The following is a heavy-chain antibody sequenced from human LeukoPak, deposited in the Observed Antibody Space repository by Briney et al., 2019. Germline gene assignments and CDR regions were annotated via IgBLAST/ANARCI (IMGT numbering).Heavy chain of an antibody. D-gene: IGHD2-2*01. CDR1: GFTFGNYW. J-gene: IGHJ4*02. CDR3: ARGLPATLLDY. V-gene: IGHV3-7*03. Sequence: GGSLRLSCTTSGFTFGNYWMSWVRQAPGKGLEWVANIKQDGSEIHYVDSVKGRFTISRDNAKNSLYLQMNSLRAEDTAVYYCARGLPATLLDYWGQGTLVTVSS. CDR2: IKQDGSEI.